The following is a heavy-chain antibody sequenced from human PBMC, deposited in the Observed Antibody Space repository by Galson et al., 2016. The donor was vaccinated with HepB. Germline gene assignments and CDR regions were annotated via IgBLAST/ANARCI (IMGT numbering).Heavy chain of an antibody. CDR1: GFRFSDYY. V-gene: IGHV3-11*01. CDR2: ISSSGRPI. Sequence: SLRLSCAASGFRFSDYYMSWLRQAPGKGLEWLSYISSSGRPINYADSVKGRFTVSRDNAKNSLYLQMNNLRGEDTAVYYCAREPVRLDDLLTGPPKNPDYWGQGTLVTVSS. J-gene: IGHJ4*02. CDR3: AREPVRLDDLLTGPPKNPDY. D-gene: IGHD3-9*01.